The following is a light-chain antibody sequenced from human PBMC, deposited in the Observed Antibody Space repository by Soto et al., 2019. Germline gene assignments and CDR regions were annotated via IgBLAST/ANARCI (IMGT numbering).Light chain of an antibody. V-gene: IGKV1-27*01. CDR2: AAS. J-gene: IGKJ3*01. Sequence: DIQMTQSPSSLSASVGDRVTITCRASQDIRNYLAWYQQKPGKVPKLLIYAASTLQSGVPSRFSASGSGTEFTLTISSLQPEDVATYYCQKYISAPFTFGPGTNVDVK. CDR1: QDIRNY. CDR3: QKYISAPFT.